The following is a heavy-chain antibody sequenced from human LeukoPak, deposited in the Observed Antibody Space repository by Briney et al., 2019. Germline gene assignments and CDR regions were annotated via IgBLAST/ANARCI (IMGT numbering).Heavy chain of an antibody. J-gene: IGHJ1*01. CDR2: ISGSGGST. CDR1: GFTFSSYA. CDR3: AKDPNLKTYYYGSGSRIQH. D-gene: IGHD3-10*01. V-gene: IGHV3-23*01. Sequence: GGSLRLSCAASGFTFSSYAMSWVRQAPGKGLEWVSAISGSGGSTYYADSVKGRFTISRDNSKNTLYLQMNSLRAEDTAVYYCAKDPNLKTYYYGSGSRIQHWGQGTLVTVSS.